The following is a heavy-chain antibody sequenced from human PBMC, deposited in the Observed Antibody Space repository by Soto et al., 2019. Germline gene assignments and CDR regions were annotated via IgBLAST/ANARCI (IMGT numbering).Heavy chain of an antibody. D-gene: IGHD2-21*01. CDR2: ISGSGGST. Sequence: SVGSVRLSCAASGFTFSSYAMSCVRQAPGKGLEWVSAISGSGGSTYYADSVKGRFTISRDNSKNTLYLQMNSLRAEDTDVYYCAKVFEKYYYYSMLVSGHGTSVSVFS. CDR1: GFTFSSYA. J-gene: IGHJ6*02. CDR3: AKVFEKYYYYSMLV. V-gene: IGHV3-23*01.